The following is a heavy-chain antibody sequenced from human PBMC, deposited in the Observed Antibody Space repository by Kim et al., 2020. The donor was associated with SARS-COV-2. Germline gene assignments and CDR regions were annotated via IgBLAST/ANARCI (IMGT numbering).Heavy chain of an antibody. V-gene: IGHV1-24*01. D-gene: IGHD2-15*01. Sequence: ASVKVSCKVSGYTLTELSMHWVRQAPGKGLEWMGGFDPEDGETIYAQKFQGRVTMTEDTSTDTAHMELSSLRSEDTAVYYCATGRVAGPPAWFDPWGQGTLVTVSS. J-gene: IGHJ5*02. CDR3: ATGRVAGPPAWFDP. CDR1: GYTLTELS. CDR2: FDPEDGET.